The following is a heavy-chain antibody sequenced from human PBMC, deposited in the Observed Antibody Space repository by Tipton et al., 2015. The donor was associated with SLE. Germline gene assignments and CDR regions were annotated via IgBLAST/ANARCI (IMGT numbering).Heavy chain of an antibody. V-gene: IGHV1-18*01. J-gene: IGHJ3*02. CDR2: ISAYNGNT. CDR3: ARAAPGAFDI. CDR1: GYSFADYD. Sequence: QLVQSGAEVRKPGASVRVSCKTSGYSFADYDITWVRQAPGQRLEWMGWISAYNGNTNYAQNLQGRVTMTTDTSTSTAYMELKSLRSDDTAVYYCARAAPGAFDIWGQGTMVTVSS.